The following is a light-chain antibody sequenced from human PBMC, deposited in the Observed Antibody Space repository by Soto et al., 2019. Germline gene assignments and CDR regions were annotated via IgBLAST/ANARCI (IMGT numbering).Light chain of an antibody. J-gene: IGLJ1*01. Sequence: SYELTQPPSVSVAPEKTARLTCRGDNIGSKRVHWYRQKPGQAPVLTIYYDSDRPSGIPERFSGSIDGNTSTLSINRVVAEDEADYYYQVWYINTDHYVFGTGTKLTVL. CDR3: QVWYINTDHYV. CDR1: NIGSKR. CDR2: YDS. V-gene: IGLV3-21*04.